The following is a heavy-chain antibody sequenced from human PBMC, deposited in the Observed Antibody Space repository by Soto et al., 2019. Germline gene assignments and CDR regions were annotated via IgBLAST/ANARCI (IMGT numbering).Heavy chain of an antibody. Sequence: GESLKISCKCSGYSFTSYWIGLVRQMPGKGLEWMGIIYPGDSDTRYSPSFQGQVTISADKSISTAYLQWSSLKASDTAMYYCARQLLWDDYGDYTNEHWGQGTLVTVSS. CDR1: GYSFTSYW. D-gene: IGHD4-17*01. J-gene: IGHJ1*01. V-gene: IGHV5-51*01. CDR2: IYPGDSDT. CDR3: ARQLLWDDYGDYTNEH.